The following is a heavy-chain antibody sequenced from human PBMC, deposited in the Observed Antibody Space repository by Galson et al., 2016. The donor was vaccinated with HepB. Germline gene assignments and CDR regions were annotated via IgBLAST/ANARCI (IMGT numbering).Heavy chain of an antibody. Sequence: SLRLSCASSGFTFSIYEMDWVRQAPGKGLEWVSYINGGGTTVYYADSVKGRFTISSDNTKNSLFLQMNSLRAENMAGYYLGRDGRLTSGLDYWGQGALVTVSS. CDR1: GFTFSIYE. V-gene: IGHV3-48*03. CDR3: GRDGRLTSGLDY. J-gene: IGHJ4*02. D-gene: IGHD6-19*01. CDR2: INGGGTTV.